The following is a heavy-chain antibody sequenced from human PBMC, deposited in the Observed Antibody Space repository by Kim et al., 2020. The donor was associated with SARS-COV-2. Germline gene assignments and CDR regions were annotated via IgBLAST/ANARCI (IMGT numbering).Heavy chain of an antibody. CDR2: SGST. D-gene: IGHD6-25*01. J-gene: IGHJ2*01. Sequence: SGSTNYNPSLKSRVTISVDTSKNQFSLKLSSVTAADTAVYYCARGISGGLWGRGTLVTVSS. V-gene: IGHV4-59*09. CDR3: ARGISGGL.